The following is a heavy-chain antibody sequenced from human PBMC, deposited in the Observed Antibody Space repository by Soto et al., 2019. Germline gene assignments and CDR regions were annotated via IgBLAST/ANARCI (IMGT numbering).Heavy chain of an antibody. J-gene: IGHJ4*02. CDR2: IKQDGSER. D-gene: IGHD2-2*01. V-gene: IGHV3-7*03. CDR1: GLTLSSYG. CDR3: ARGGSSTRFMDY. Sequence: VGSLRLSCAASGLTLSSYGMAGSRQAPGKGLEWVDNIKQDGSERYYVDSVKGRFTISRDNAKNSLYLQMNSLRAEDTAVYYCARGGSSTRFMDYWGQGTLVTVSS.